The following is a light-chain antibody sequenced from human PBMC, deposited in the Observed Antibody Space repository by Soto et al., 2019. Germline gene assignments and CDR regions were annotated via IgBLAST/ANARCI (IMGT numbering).Light chain of an antibody. Sequence: QSALTQPASVSGSPGQSITIACTGTSSDVGGYNYVSWYQQHPGKAPKLMIYDVSNRPSGVSNRFSGSKSGNTASLTISGLQAADEADYYCCSYTSSSTGVFGGGTQSTVI. CDR2: DVS. CDR1: SSDVGGYNY. CDR3: CSYTSSSTGV. V-gene: IGLV2-14*01. J-gene: IGLJ3*02.